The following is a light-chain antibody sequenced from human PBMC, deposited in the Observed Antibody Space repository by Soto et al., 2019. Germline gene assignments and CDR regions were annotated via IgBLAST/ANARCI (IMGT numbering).Light chain of an antibody. CDR2: GAS. V-gene: IGKV3-20*01. CDR3: QQYNLGFT. J-gene: IGKJ3*01. Sequence: EIVLTQSPAILSLSPGERATLSCRASQTISNKYLAWYQQKPGQAPRLLIFGASTRASGIPDGFSGRGSGTDFTLTISRLEPEDFAVYYCQQYNLGFTFGPGTKVDIK. CDR1: QTISNKY.